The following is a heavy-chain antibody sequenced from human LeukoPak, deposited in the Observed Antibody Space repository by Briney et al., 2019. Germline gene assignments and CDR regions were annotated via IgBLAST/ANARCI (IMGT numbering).Heavy chain of an antibody. CDR3: ARSSSMDV. Sequence: PGGSLRLSCAASGFTFSAFGMHWVRQAPGRGLEWVTVIWHDGNNKDYTDSVKGRFTISRDNSKNTLYLQMSNLRAEDTAVYYCARSSSMDVWGQGTTVTVSS. V-gene: IGHV3-33*01. CDR2: IWHDGNNK. D-gene: IGHD4-11*01. CDR1: GFTFSAFG. J-gene: IGHJ6*02.